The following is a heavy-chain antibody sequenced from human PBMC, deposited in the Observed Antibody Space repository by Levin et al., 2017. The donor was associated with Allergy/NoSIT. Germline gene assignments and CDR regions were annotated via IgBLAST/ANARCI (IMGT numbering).Heavy chain of an antibody. D-gene: IGHD3-22*01. Sequence: LSLTCAASGFTFSSYAMHWVCQAPGKGLEWVAVISYDGSNKYYADSVKGRFTISRDNSKNTLYLQMHSLRAEDTAIYSCAREDSSGYYSRFDYWGQGTLVTVSS. V-gene: IGHV3-30-3*01. CDR1: GFTFSSYA. J-gene: IGHJ4*02. CDR3: AREDSSGYYSRFDY. CDR2: ISYDGSNK.